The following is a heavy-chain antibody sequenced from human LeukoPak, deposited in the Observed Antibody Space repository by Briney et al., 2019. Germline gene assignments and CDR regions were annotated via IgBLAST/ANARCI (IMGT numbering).Heavy chain of an antibody. D-gene: IGHD3-22*01. CDR2: IYYSGST. CDR3: ARGSYDSSGYYLFDY. V-gene: IGHV4-59*01. J-gene: IGHJ4*02. Sequence: PSETLSLTCTVSGGSISSYYWSWIRQPPGKGLEWIGYIYYSGSTNYNPSLKSRVTISVATSKNQFSLKLSSVTAADTAVYYCARGSYDSSGYYLFDYWGQGTLVTVSS. CDR1: GGSISSYY.